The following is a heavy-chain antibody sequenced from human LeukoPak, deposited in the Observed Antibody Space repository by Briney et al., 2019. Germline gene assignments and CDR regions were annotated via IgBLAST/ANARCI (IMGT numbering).Heavy chain of an antibody. CDR3: ARYCSGDYGPDTFDY. V-gene: IGHV1-2*02. CDR2: INPNSGGT. D-gene: IGHD4-17*01. J-gene: IGHJ4*02. CDR1: GYTFTGYY. Sequence: ASVKVSCKASGYTFTGYYMHWVRQAPGQGLEWMGWINPNSGGTNYAQKFQGRVTMTRDTSISTAYMELSRLRSDDTAVYYCARYCSGDYGPDTFDYWGQGTLVTVSS.